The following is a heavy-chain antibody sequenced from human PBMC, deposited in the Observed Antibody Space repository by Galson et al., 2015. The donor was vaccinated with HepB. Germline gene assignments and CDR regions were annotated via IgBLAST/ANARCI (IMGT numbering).Heavy chain of an antibody. CDR1: GGSVSSGSYY. J-gene: IGHJ5*02. CDR2: IYYSGST. V-gene: IGHV4-61*01. CDR3: ARDQIRYFDWFQSDSSWFDP. D-gene: IGHD3-9*01. Sequence: LSLTCTVPGGSVSSGSYYWSWIRQPPGKGLEWIGYIYYSGSTNYNPSLKSRVTISVDTSKNQFSLKLSSVTAADTAVYYCARDQIRYFDWFQSDSSWFDPWGQGTLVTVSS.